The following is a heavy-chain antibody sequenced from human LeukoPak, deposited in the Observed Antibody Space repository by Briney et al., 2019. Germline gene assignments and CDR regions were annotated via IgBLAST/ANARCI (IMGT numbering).Heavy chain of an antibody. CDR1: GFTSSSYW. D-gene: IGHD3-3*01. V-gene: IGHV3-7*01. J-gene: IGHJ4*02. CDR2: IKQDGSEK. Sequence: PGGSLRLSCAASGFTSSSYWMSWVRQAPGKGLEWVANIKQDGSEKYYVDSVKGRFTISRDNAKNSLYLQMNSLRVEDTAIYYCANSNWSPFDHWGQGTLVTVSS. CDR3: ANSNWSPFDH.